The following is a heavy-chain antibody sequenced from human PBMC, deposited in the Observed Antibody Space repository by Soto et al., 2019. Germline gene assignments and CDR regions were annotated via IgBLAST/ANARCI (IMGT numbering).Heavy chain of an antibody. CDR1: GGSFSSYA. CDR3: ARAGPVAGNHAFDI. CDR2: IMPIFGTA. Sequence: QVQLVQAGAEVKKPGSSVKVSCKASGGSFSSYAISWVRQAPVQGLEWMGGIMPIFGTATYGQKFQGRVTIIADKSTSTAYMELGGLRSEDRAVYYCARAGPVAGNHAFDIWGQGTLVTVSS. V-gene: IGHV1-69*06. J-gene: IGHJ3*02. D-gene: IGHD6-19*01.